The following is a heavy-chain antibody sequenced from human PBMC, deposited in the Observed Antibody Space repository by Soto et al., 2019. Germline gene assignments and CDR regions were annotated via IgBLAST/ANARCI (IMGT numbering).Heavy chain of an antibody. CDR2: IIPIFGTT. J-gene: IGHJ4*02. Sequence: QVQLVQSGAEVKKPGSSVKVSCKAFGGTFSSYAINWIRQAPGQGLEWMGGIIPIFGTTTYAQRFQARVTITADESTSTAYMELSSLRSDVTALYYCASDGGAATFDYWGQGTLVSVSS. V-gene: IGHV1-69*12. CDR1: GGTFSSYA. CDR3: ASDGGAATFDY. D-gene: IGHD1-26*01.